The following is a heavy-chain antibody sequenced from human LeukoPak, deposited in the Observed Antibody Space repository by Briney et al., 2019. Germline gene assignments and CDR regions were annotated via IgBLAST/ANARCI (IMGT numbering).Heavy chain of an antibody. CDR1: GGTFSSYA. CDR2: IIPILGIA. Sequence: GASVKVSCKASGGTFSSYAISWVRQAPGQGLEWMGRIIPILGIANYAQKFQGRVTITADKSTSTAYMELSSLRSEDTAVYYCARAGVSNRRRRDGYIHIDYWGQGTLVTVSS. CDR3: ARAGVSNRRRRDGYIHIDY. V-gene: IGHV1-69*04. J-gene: IGHJ4*02. D-gene: IGHD5-24*01.